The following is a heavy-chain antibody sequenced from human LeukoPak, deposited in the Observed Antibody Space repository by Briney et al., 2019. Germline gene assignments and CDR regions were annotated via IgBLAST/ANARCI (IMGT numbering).Heavy chain of an antibody. J-gene: IGHJ4*02. Sequence: SETLSLTCTVSGDSISRSTYYWAWIRQPPGKGLEWIGSVYYGRSPYFNPSLESRATISVDTSKNHFSLKMSSVTAADTAVYYCARSGGTGTFSYWGQGTLVTVSS. CDR2: VYYGRSP. D-gene: IGHD7-27*01. CDR3: ARSGGTGTFSY. V-gene: IGHV4-39*02. CDR1: GDSISRSTYY.